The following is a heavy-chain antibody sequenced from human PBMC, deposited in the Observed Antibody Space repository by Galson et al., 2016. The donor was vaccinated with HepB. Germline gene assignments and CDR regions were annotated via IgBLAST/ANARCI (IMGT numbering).Heavy chain of an antibody. V-gene: IGHV3-7*01. Sequence: SLRLSCAASGFTFSSYWMSWVRQAPGKGLEWVANINQDGSEKYYVDSVKGRFTISRDNAKNSLYLQMNSLRAEDTAVYYCASAYYDNSGYWAPFDIWGQGTMVTVSS. CDR2: INQDGSEK. CDR1: GFTFSSYW. J-gene: IGHJ3*02. D-gene: IGHD3-22*01. CDR3: ASAYYDNSGYWAPFDI.